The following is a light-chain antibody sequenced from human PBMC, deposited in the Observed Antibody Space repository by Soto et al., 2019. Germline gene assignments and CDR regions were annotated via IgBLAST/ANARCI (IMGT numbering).Light chain of an antibody. J-gene: IGKJ5*01. CDR2: AAS. CDR1: QPISSW. CDR3: QQAVSLPIT. Sequence: IHMTQSPSSVSASVGDRVTITCRASQPISSWLAWYQQKPGTAPKLLISAASTLQSGVPSRFSGSGSGTDFTLTISSLQPEDIATYYCQQAVSLPITFGQGTRLEIK. V-gene: IGKV1-12*01.